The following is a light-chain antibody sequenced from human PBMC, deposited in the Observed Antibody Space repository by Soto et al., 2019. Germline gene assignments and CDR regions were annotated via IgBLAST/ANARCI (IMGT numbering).Light chain of an antibody. CDR2: GDN. CDR1: SSNIGAGYD. J-gene: IGLJ3*02. V-gene: IGLV1-40*01. Sequence: HSVLTQPPSVSGAPGQRVTISCTGSSSNIGAGYDVHWYQHVPGTAPKLLIYGDNNYGDNNRPSGVPDRFSGSKSGTSASLAITGLQTEDEADYYCQSYNNSLSDGVFGGGTKLTVL. CDR3: QSYNNSLSDGV.